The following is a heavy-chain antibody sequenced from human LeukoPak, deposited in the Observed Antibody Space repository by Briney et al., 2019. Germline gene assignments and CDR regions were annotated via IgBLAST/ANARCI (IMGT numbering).Heavy chain of an antibody. CDR1: GFTFSSYA. V-gene: IGHV3-23*01. Sequence: PGGSLRLSCAVSGFTFSSYAMNWVRQAPGKGLEWVSGISGSGGSTNYADSVEGRFTISRDNSNNTLYLQMNSLRAEDTAVYYCAKDARRDGYSYDYWGQGTPVTVSS. D-gene: IGHD5-24*01. CDR2: ISGSGGST. CDR3: AKDARRDGYSYDY. J-gene: IGHJ4*02.